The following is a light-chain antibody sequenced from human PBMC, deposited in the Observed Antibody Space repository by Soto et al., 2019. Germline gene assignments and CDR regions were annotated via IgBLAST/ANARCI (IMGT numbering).Light chain of an antibody. V-gene: IGKV3-20*01. CDR1: QSVSSSY. CDR3: QQYGSSPWT. Sequence: EIVVTQSPGTLSLSPGERATLSCRASQSVSSSYLAWYQQKPGQAPRLLIYGASSRATGIPDRFSGSGSVTDFTLTIRSLEHADFAVYYCQQYGSSPWTFGQGTKVDIK. CDR2: GAS. J-gene: IGKJ1*01.